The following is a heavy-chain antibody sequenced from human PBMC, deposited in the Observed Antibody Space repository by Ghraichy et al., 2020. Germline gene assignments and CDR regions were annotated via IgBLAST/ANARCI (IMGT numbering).Heavy chain of an antibody. V-gene: IGHV3-48*02. CDR2: ISTTSSTI. Sequence: GGSLRLSCAASGFTFSSHAMNWVRQAPGKGLEWVSYISTTSSTIYYADSVKGRFTISRDNAKNSLYLQMNSLRDEDTAVYYCATTPLRSSSSWFDPWGQGTLVTVAS. J-gene: IGHJ5*02. CDR1: GFTFSSHA. CDR3: ATTPLRSSSSWFDP. D-gene: IGHD6-6*01.